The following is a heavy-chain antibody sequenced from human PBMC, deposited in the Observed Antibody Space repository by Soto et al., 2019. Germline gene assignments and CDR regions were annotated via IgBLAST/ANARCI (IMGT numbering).Heavy chain of an antibody. CDR2: ISAYNGNT. D-gene: IGHD5-12*01. Sequence: ASVKVSCKASGYTFTSYGISWVRQAPGQGLEWMGWISAYNGNTNYAQKLQGRVTMTTDTSTSTAYMELRSLRSDDTAVYYCAAKRGYSGYDHYYYYGMDVWGQGTTVTVPS. J-gene: IGHJ6*02. CDR1: GYTFTSYG. CDR3: AAKRGYSGYDHYYYYGMDV. V-gene: IGHV1-18*04.